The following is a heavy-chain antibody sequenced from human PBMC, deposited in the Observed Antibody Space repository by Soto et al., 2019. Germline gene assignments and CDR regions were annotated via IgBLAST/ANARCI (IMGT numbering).Heavy chain of an antibody. V-gene: IGHV4-34*01. CDR2: INHSGST. CDR1: GGSFSGYY. Sequence: SETLSLTCAGCGGSFSGYYWSWSCQPPGEGLEWIGEINHSGSTNYNPSLKSRVTISVDTSKNQFSLKLSSVTAADTAVYYCARHGVVGATTSGWFDPWGQGTLVIVS. D-gene: IGHD1-26*01. J-gene: IGHJ5*02. CDR3: ARHGVVGATTSGWFDP.